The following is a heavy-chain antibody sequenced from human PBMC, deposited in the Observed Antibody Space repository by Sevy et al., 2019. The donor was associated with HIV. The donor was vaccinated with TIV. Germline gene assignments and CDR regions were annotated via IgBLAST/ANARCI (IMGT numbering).Heavy chain of an antibody. Sequence: GGSLRLSCAASGFNFSDYYMSWIRQAPGKGLEWVSYISSSGSTIYYADSVKGRFTISRDNAKNSLYLQMNSLRAEDTAVYYCARYRRGYSYGPYYFDYWGQGTLVTVSS. CDR3: ARYRRGYSYGPYYFDY. J-gene: IGHJ4*02. CDR2: ISSSGSTI. CDR1: GFNFSDYY. D-gene: IGHD5-18*01. V-gene: IGHV3-11*01.